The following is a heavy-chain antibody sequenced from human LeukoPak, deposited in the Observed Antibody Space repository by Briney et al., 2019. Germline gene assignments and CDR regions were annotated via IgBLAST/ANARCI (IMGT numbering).Heavy chain of an antibody. CDR3: ARGSGDIVVVPAAMQFDP. V-gene: IGHV3-33*01. J-gene: IGHJ5*02. CDR2: IWYDGSNK. CDR1: GFTFSSYG. Sequence: GRSLRLSCAASGFTFSSYGMHWVRQAPGKGLEWVAVIWYDGSNKYYADSVKGRFTISRDNSKNTLYLQMNSLRAEDTAVYYCARGSGDIVVVPAAMQFDPWGQGTLVTVSP. D-gene: IGHD2-2*01.